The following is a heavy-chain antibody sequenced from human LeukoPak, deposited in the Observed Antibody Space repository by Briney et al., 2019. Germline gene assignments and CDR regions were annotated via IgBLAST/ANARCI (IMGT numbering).Heavy chain of an antibody. CDR3: AREGRYSYFDY. CDR2: IKQDGSEK. Sequence: TGGSLRLSCAASGFTFSRYWMSWVRQAPGKGLEWVANIKQDGSEKYYVDSVKGRFTISRDNAKNSLYLQMNSLRAEDTAVYYCAREGRYSYFDYWGQGTLVTVSS. V-gene: IGHV3-7*01. CDR1: GFTFSRYW. J-gene: IGHJ4*02. D-gene: IGHD6-19*01.